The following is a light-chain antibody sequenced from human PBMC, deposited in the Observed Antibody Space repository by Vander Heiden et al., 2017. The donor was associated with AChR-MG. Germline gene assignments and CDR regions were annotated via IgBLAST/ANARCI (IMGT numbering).Light chain of an antibody. J-gene: IGKJ4*01. V-gene: IGKV1-39*01. CDR3: QQRDSAPLT. CDR1: QSISSY. Sequence: DIQMTQSPSSLSASVGDRVTITCRASQSISSYLNWYQQEPGKAPKLLIHDASTLQSGVPSRFSDSGSGTDFTLTISTLQPEDSASYYCQQRDSAPLTFGGGTKVEIK. CDR2: DAS.